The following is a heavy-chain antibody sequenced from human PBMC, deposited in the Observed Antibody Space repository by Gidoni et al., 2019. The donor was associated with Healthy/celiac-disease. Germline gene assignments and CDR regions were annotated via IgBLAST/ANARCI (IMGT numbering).Heavy chain of an antibody. CDR3: ARQATYLTRENQAVDY. J-gene: IGHJ4*02. CDR2: ISYSGST. CDR1: GGSISSSSYY. D-gene: IGHD1-26*01. V-gene: IGHV4-39*01. Sequence: QLQLQESGPGLVKPSETLSLTCTVSGGSISSSSYYWGWIRQPPGKGLEWIGSISYSGSTYYNPSLKSRVTISVDTSKNQFSLKLSSVTAADTAVYYCARQATYLTRENQAVDYWGQGTLVTVSS.